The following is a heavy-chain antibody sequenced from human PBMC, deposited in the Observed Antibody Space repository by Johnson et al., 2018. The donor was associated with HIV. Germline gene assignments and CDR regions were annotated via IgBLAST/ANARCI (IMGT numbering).Heavy chain of an antibody. J-gene: IGHJ3*02. V-gene: IGHV3-53*01. CDR1: GFTVSSNY. Sequence: VQLVESGGGLIQPGGSLRLSCAASGFTVSSNYMSWVRQAPGKGLEWVSVLYSGDITYYADSVKGRFTISRDNSKNSLYLQMNSLRAEDTAVYYCAKGTGRVAADAFDIWGQGTMVTVSS. CDR3: AKGTGRVAADAFDI. CDR2: LYSGDIT. D-gene: IGHD6-19*01.